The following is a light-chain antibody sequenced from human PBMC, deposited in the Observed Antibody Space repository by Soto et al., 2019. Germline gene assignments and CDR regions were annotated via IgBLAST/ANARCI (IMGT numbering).Light chain of an antibody. J-gene: IGKJ5*01. CDR1: QSVSSD. CDR2: GAS. V-gene: IGKV3-20*01. CDR3: QQYVSSPPS. Sequence: VMTQSPATLSVSPGERATLSCRASQSVSSDLAWYQHKPGQAPRLLIYGASSRATGIPDRFSGSGSGTDFTLTISRLEPEDFAVYYCQQYVSSPPSFGQGTRLEIK.